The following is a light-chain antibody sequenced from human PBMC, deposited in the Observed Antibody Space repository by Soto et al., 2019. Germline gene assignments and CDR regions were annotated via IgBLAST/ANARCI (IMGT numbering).Light chain of an antibody. CDR3: VSWDNSMNRYV. Sequence: QSVLTQPPSASGPPGQRVTIGCSGRRSNVGSTTVSWYQQLPRTAPSLLIHSNDQRPSGVPDRFSGSKSGSSASLAISGLQYEDEADYYCVSWDNSMNRYVFGSGTKVTVL. CDR1: RSNVGSTT. CDR2: SND. J-gene: IGLJ1*01. V-gene: IGLV1-44*01.